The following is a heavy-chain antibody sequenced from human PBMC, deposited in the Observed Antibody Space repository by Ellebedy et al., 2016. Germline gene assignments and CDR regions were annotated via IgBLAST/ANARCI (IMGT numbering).Heavy chain of an antibody. J-gene: IGHJ4*02. D-gene: IGHD5-18*01. CDR1: GFTFTSYA. CDR2: LSIDGNHN. CDR3: ARDSAYRAFDY. V-gene: IGHV3-30-3*01. Sequence: GESLKISCAASGFTFTSYAIHWVRQAPGKGLEWVALLSIDGNHNYYADSVKGRFTVSRDNSKSTLYLQMSSLRAEDTAVYFCARDSAYRAFDYWGQGALVTVSS.